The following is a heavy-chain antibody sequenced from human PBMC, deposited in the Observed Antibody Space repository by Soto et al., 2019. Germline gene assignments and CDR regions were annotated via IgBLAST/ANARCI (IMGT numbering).Heavy chain of an antibody. V-gene: IGHV5-10-1*01. CDR1: GYSFTSYW. Sequence: GESLKISCKVSGYSFTSYWISWVRQMPGKGLEWMGRIDPSDSYTNYSPSFQGHVTISADKSISTAYLQWSSLKASDTAMYYCARQSGDFWSGSPLYYYYGMDVWGQGTTVTVSS. CDR3: ARQSGDFWSGSPLYYYYGMDV. D-gene: IGHD3-3*01. CDR2: IDPSDSYT. J-gene: IGHJ6*02.